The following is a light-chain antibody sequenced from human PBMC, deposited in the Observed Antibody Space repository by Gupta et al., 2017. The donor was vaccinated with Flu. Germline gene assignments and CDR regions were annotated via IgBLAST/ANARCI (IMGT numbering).Light chain of an antibody. CDR3: QSFDNSLTAGV. CDR2: ANN. Sequence: VLSQPPQVPQSPWQRVSIACTGSSSSIGAGYDVHWYQQFPGTPPKLLIYANNNRPSGVPDRFSASKSGTSASLAIAGLQAEDEALYYCQSFDNSLTAGVFGGGTRLTVL. V-gene: IGLV1-40*01. CDR1: SSSIGAGYD. J-gene: IGLJ3*02.